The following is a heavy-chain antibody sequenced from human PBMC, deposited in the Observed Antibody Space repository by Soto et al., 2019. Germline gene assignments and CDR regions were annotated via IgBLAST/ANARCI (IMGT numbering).Heavy chain of an antibody. D-gene: IGHD1-26*01. V-gene: IGHV3-53*01. Sequence: PGGSLRLSCAVSGFTVNTNFMSWVRQAPGKGLEWVSVIYSNGDTYYADSVKGRFTISRDNSRNTVSLQMNSLSAEDTAVYYCARSEWELPSFEYWGPGTLVTVSS. CDR3: ARSEWELPSFEY. CDR1: GFTVNTNF. J-gene: IGHJ4*02. CDR2: IYSNGDT.